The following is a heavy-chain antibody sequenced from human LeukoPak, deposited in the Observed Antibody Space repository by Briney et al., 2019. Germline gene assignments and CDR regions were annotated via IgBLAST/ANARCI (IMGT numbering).Heavy chain of an antibody. CDR2: IYHSGST. J-gene: IGHJ6*02. V-gene: IGHV4-30-2*01. CDR3: ARDRGDHGMDV. Sequence: SQTLSLTCAVSGGSISSGGYSWSWIRQPPGKGLEWTGYIYHSGSTYYNPSLKSRVTISVDRSKNQFSLKLSSVTAADTAVYYCARDRGDHGMDVWGQGTTVTVSS. CDR1: GGSISSGGYS. D-gene: IGHD3-10*01.